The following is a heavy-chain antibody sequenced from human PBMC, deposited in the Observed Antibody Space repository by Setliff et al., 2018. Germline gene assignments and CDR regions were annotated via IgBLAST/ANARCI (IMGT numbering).Heavy chain of an antibody. CDR1: GFTFSTYW. V-gene: IGHV3-74*01. D-gene: IGHD1-26*01. CDR2: INSDGSNT. J-gene: IGHJ3*02. Sequence: PRLSCEVSGFTFSTYWMHWVRQAPGNGLVWVSRINSDGSNTTYADSVKGRFTISRDNAKNTVYLQMTRLTAEDTAVYYCTRDWGGVGATNAFDIWGQGTTVTVSS. CDR3: TRDWGGVGATNAFDI.